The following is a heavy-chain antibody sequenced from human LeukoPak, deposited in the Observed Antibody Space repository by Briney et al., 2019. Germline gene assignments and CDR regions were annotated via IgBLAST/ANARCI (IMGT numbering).Heavy chain of an antibody. CDR3: ARGQLLLEGYFYYMDV. V-gene: IGHV3-30*01. J-gene: IGHJ6*03. CDR1: GFTFSSYP. CDR2: VSDDGNKK. Sequence: PGRSLRLSCAASGFTFSSYPMHWVRQAPGKGLERVAVVSDDGNKKFDADFVKGRFTISRDNSKNTLYLQMNSLRGEDTAVYYCARGQLLLEGYFYYMDVWGKGTTVTVSS. D-gene: IGHD2-2*01.